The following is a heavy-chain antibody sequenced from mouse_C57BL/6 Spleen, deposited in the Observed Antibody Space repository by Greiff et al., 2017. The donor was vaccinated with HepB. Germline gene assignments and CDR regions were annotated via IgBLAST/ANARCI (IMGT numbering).Heavy chain of an antibody. CDR3: ARWGRPFAY. Sequence: VQLQQSGAELVKPGASVKMSCKASGYTFTSYWITWVKQRPGQGLEWIGDIYPGSGSTNYNEKFKSKAKLTVDTSSSTSYMQLSSLTSEDSAVYYCARWGRPFAYWGQGTLVTVSA. V-gene: IGHV1-55*01. J-gene: IGHJ3*01. D-gene: IGHD1-2*01. CDR2: IYPGSGST. CDR1: GYTFTSYW.